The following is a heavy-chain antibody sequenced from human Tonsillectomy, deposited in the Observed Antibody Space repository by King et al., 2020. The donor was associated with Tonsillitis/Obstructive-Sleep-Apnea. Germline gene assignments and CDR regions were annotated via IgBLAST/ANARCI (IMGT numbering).Heavy chain of an antibody. Sequence: VQLQESGPGLVKPSETLSLTCTVSGGSISSYYWSWLRQPPGKGLEWIGYIYYSGSTNYNPSLKSRVTISVDTSKNQFSLKLSSVTAADTAVYYWARHQRKDALDIWGQGTMVTVSA. V-gene: IGHV4-59*08. CDR2: IYYSGST. CDR1: GGSISSYY. J-gene: IGHJ3*02. CDR3: ARHQRKDALDI.